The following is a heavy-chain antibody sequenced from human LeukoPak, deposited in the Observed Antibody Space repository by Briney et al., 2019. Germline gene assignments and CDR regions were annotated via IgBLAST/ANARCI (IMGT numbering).Heavy chain of an antibody. V-gene: IGHV4-34*01. CDR2: INHSGST. CDR1: GGSFSGYY. D-gene: IGHD6-13*01. CDR3: ARAYSSSWYFNWFDP. J-gene: IGHJ5*02. Sequence: SETLSLTCAVYGGSFSGYYWSWIRQPPGKGLEWIGEINHSGSTNYNPSLKSRVTISVDTSKNQFSLKLSSVTAADTAVYFCARAYSSSWYFNWFDPWGQGTLVTVSS.